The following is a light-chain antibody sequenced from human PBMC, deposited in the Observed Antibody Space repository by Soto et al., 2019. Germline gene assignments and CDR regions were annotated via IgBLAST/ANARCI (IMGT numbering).Light chain of an antibody. CDR1: QSVRSK. J-gene: IGKJ4*02. CDR2: GAS. Sequence: EVVMSQSPATLSVSPGERATLSCRASQSVRSKLAWYQQKPGQAPRLLIYGASTRATGIPDRFSGSGSGTDFTPTISRLEPADFAVYYCQQYGSSGTFGRGTKLDIK. CDR3: QQYGSSGT. V-gene: IGKV3-20*01.